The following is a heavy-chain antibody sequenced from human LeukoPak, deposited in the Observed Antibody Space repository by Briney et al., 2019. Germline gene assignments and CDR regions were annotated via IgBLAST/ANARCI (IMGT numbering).Heavy chain of an antibody. CDR1: GFTFSSYS. V-gene: IGHV3-21*01. J-gene: IGHJ4*02. CDR2: ISSSSSYI. D-gene: IGHD3/OR15-3a*01. CDR3: TRAVAAADFSPGY. Sequence: GGSLRLSCVASGFTFSSYSMNWVRQAPGKGLEWISCISSSSSYIYYADSVKGRFTISRDSAKNSVYLQMNSLRAEDTAVYYCTRAVAAADFSPGYWGQGTLVTVSS.